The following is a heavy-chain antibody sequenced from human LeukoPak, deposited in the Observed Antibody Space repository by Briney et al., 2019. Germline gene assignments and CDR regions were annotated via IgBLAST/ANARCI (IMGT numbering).Heavy chain of an antibody. D-gene: IGHD3-22*01. CDR2: ISGSGGST. J-gene: IGHJ3*02. V-gene: IGHV3-23*01. Sequence: GGSLRLSCAASGFTFSSYAMSWVRQAPGKGLEWVSAISGSGGSTYYADSVKGRFTISRDNSKNTLYLQMNSLRAEDTAVYYCARRPGYYDSNWNAFDIWGQGTMVTVSS. CDR3: ARRPGYYDSNWNAFDI. CDR1: GFTFSSYA.